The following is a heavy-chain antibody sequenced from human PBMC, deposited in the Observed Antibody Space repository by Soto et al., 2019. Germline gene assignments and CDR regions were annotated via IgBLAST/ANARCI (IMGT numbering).Heavy chain of an antibody. CDR3: ARVAVGGMDV. J-gene: IGHJ6*02. Sequence: PSETLSLTCTVSGGSIRSYYWSWIRQPPGRGLEWIGYISYDGSTDHNPSLKSRVTISLDMSKNQFSLKLSSATAEDTAVYYCARVAVGGMDVWGQGTTVTVSS. D-gene: IGHD1-26*01. CDR2: ISYDGST. CDR1: GGSIRSYY. V-gene: IGHV4-59*01.